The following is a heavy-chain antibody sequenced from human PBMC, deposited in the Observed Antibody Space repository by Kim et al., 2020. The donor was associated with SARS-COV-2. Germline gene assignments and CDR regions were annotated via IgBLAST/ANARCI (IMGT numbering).Heavy chain of an antibody. V-gene: IGHV3-30*02. CDR3: AKCGTTVTDNDAFDI. D-gene: IGHD4-17*01. Sequence: DSVKGGFTISRDKSKTTLYLQMNSLRAEDTAVYYCAKCGTTVTDNDAFDIWGQVTMVTVSS. J-gene: IGHJ3*02.